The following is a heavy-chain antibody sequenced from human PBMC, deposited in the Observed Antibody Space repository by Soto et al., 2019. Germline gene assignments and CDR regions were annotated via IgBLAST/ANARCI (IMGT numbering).Heavy chain of an antibody. Sequence: EVQLVESGGGLVKPGGSLRLSCAASGFTFSSYSMNWVRQAPGKGLEWVSSISSSSSYIYYADSVKGRFTISRDNAKNSLYLQMNSLRAEDTAVYYCAIDKTPNSRGYDPTLHYYYYMDVWGKGPTVTVSS. V-gene: IGHV3-21*01. D-gene: IGHD1-26*01. CDR3: AIDKTPNSRGYDPTLHYYYYMDV. CDR2: ISSSSSYI. J-gene: IGHJ6*03. CDR1: GFTFSSYS.